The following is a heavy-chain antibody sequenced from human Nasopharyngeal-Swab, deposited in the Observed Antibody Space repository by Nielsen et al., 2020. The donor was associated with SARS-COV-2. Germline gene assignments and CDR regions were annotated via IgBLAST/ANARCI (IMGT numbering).Heavy chain of an antibody. CDR3: ARGPSVSYSSTTHYYYYGMDV. CDR2: MNPNSGNT. D-gene: IGHD6-13*01. J-gene: IGHJ6*02. CDR1: GYTFTSYD. V-gene: IGHV1-8*01. Sequence: ASVKVSCKASGYTFTSYDINWVRQATGQGLEWMGWMNPNSGNTGYAQKFQGRVTMTRNTSISTAYMELSSLRSEDTAVYYCARGPSVSYSSTTHYYYYGMDVWGQGTTVTVSS.